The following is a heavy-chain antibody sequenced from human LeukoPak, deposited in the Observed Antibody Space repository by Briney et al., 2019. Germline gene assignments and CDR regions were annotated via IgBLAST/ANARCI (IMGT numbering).Heavy chain of an antibody. CDR2: IIPIFGTA. D-gene: IGHD3-3*01. J-gene: IGHJ4*02. CDR3: ARGQKSYDFWSEFDY. Sequence: GASVKVSCKASGGTFSSYAISWVRQAPGQGLEWMGGIIPIFGTANYAQKFQGRVTITTDESTSTAYMELSSLRSEDTAVYYCARGQKSYDFWSEFDYWGQGTLVTVSS. CDR1: GGTFSSYA. V-gene: IGHV1-69*05.